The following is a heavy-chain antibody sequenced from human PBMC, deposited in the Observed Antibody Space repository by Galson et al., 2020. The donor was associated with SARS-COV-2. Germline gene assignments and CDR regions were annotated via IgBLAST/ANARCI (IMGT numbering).Heavy chain of an antibody. J-gene: IGHJ5*02. V-gene: IGHV3-15*01. CDR1: GFTFSNAW. D-gene: IGHD3-16*01. CDR2: IKSKTDGGTT. Sequence: GGSLRLSCAASGFTFSNAWMSWVRQAPGKGLEWVGRIKSKTDGGTTDYAAPVKGRFTISRDDSKNTLYLQMNSLKTEDTAVYYCTTDLRWHLGAHRDWFDPWGQGTLVTVSS. CDR3: TTDLRWHLGAHRDWFDP.